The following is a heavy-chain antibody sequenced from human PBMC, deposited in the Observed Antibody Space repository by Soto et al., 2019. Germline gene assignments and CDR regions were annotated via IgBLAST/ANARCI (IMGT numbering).Heavy chain of an antibody. CDR3: ARLVAGYMDV. CDR1: GGSISSYY. D-gene: IGHD3-10*01. V-gene: IGHV4-59*08. Sequence: SETLSLTCTVSGGSISSYYWSWIRQPPGKGLEWIGYIYYSGSTNYNPSLKSRVTISVDTSKNQFSLKLSSVTAADTAVYYCARLVAGYMDVWGKGTTVTVSS. J-gene: IGHJ6*03. CDR2: IYYSGST.